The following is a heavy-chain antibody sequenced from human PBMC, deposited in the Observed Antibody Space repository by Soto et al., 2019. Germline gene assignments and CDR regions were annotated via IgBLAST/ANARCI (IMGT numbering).Heavy chain of an antibody. CDR1: GYTFTDYY. D-gene: IGHD1-20*01. CDR3: ARLHNWRLAQN. CDR2: IDPTSGST. V-gene: IGHV1-46*01. Sequence: QVQLVQSGAEVKKPGASVKVSCKASGYTFTDYYMHWVRQAPGQGLEWMGIIDPTSGSTYYTQKFLGRVTMTRDTSTSTVYMEVCSLRSDDTAVYYCARLHNWRLAQNCGQGTLVTVSS. J-gene: IGHJ4*02.